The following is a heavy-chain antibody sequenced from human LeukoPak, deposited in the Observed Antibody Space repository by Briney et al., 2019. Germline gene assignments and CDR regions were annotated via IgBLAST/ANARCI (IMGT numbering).Heavy chain of an antibody. J-gene: IGHJ6*02. D-gene: IGHD6-19*01. Sequence: GGSLRLSCGASGFSFSSYGMHWVRQAPGKGLEWVAVISYDGGNKYHADSVKGRFTISRDNSKNTLYLQMSSLRVEDTAVYYCAKGRSGIAYYYYGMDVWGQGTTVTVS. CDR2: ISYDGGNK. V-gene: IGHV3-30*18. CDR1: GFSFSSYG. CDR3: AKGRSGIAYYYYGMDV.